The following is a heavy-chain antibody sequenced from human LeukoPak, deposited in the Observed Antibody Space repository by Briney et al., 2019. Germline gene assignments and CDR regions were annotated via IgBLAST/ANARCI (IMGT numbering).Heavy chain of an antibody. CDR2: ISAYNGNT. D-gene: IGHD3-22*01. J-gene: IGHJ6*02. CDR1: GYTFSSYG. CDR3: ARAWADTSGVSYGMDV. V-gene: IGHV1-18*01. Sequence: GASVKVSCKASGYTFSSYGISWVRQAPGQGLEWMGWISAYNGNTNYAQKLQGRVTMTTDTSPSPAYMELRSLRSADTAVYYCARAWADTSGVSYGMDVWGQGTTVTVS.